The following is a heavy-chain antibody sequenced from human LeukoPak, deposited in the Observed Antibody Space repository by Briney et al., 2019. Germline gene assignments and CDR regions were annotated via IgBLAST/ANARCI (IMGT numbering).Heavy chain of an antibody. CDR3: VPATMTFDY. D-gene: IGHD5-24*01. Sequence: ASVKVSCKASGYSFIDYYMHWVRQAPGQGLEWMGWINPKSGGTNYAQKFQDRVTMTTDTSISTAYMELSRLTSDDTAVYYCVPATMTFDYWGQGPLVTVSS. CDR2: INPKSGGT. V-gene: IGHV1-2*02. J-gene: IGHJ4*02. CDR1: GYSFIDYY.